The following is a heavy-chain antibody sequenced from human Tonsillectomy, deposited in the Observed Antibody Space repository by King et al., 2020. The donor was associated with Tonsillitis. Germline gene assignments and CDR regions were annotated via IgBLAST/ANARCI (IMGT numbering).Heavy chain of an antibody. CDR3: ARRSMAVSGDAFDV. D-gene: IGHD6-19*01. CDR1: GYSFTTYW. CDR2: IDPSDSDT. V-gene: IGHV5-10-1*03. Sequence: VQLVESGAEMKKPGESLRISCKGSGYSFTTYWISWVRHLPGKGLEWMGKIDPSDSDTSYSPSFQGHVTISGDKSITTAYLQWSSLKASDTAMYYCARRSMAVSGDAFDVWGQGTMVTVSS. J-gene: IGHJ3*01.